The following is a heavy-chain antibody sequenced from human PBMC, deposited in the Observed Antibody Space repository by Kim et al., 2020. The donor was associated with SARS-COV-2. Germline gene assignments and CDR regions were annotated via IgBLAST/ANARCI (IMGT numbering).Heavy chain of an antibody. CDR2: IKRDGSEI. D-gene: IGHD6-13*01. V-gene: IGHV3-7*03. CDR3: ASDAAGYTPFDY. J-gene: IGHJ4*02. Sequence: LSLTCVASGFTFINSLMGWVRQAPGKGLEWVANIKRDGSEIFYVDSVKGRFTISRDNAKNSVYLQMDSLRPEDTAVNYCASDAAGYTPFDYWRQGTLDPIS. CDR1: GFTFINSL.